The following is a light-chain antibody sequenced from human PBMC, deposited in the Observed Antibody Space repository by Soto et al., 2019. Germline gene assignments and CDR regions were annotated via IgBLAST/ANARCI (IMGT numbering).Light chain of an antibody. CDR3: QQYHDYSPRT. J-gene: IGKJ1*01. V-gene: IGKV1-5*03. Sequence: DIQMTQSPSTLSASVGDRVTITCRASQFISTWLAWYQQKPGKAPKLLIYKASTLESGVPSRFSGSGSGTEVTITISSLQPDDFAAYYCQQYHDYSPRTFGQGTKVDIK. CDR1: QFISTW. CDR2: KAS.